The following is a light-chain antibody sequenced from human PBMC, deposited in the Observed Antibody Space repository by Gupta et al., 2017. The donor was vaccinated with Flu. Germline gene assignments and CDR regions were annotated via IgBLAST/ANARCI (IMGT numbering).Light chain of an antibody. Sequence: PSSLSASVGDSVTITCRASQSVTTYLNWYQQKPGKAPKLLIFVASILQSGVPSRFSDSGSRTEFTLTITKLQPEDFATYYCQQSYDTPPTFGGGTRVDIK. CDR2: VAS. CDR1: QSVTTY. CDR3: QQSYDTPPT. V-gene: IGKV1-39*01. J-gene: IGKJ4*01.